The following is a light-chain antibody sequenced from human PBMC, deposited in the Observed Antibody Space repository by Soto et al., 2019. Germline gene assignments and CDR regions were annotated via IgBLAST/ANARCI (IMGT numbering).Light chain of an antibody. CDR1: RDVGSD. Sequence: TQSTSYLSASGGENIFITSRASRDVGSDVSWYQQKPGQAPKLLIYAASNLYTGVPSRFSGIRSGTEYTLSISSLQPEDFATYYCLQADSLPLVTFGQGTRLEIK. CDR2: AAS. J-gene: IGKJ5*01. CDR3: LQADSLPLVT. V-gene: IGKV1-6*01.